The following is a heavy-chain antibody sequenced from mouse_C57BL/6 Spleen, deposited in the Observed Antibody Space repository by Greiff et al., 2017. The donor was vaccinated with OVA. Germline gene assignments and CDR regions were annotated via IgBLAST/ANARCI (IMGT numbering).Heavy chain of an antibody. Sequence: DVKLVESGGGLVKPGGSLKLSCAASGFTFSSYAMSWVRQTPEKRLEWVATISDGGSYTYYPDNVKGRVTISRDNAKNNLYLQMSHLKSEDTAMYYCATSGSSYGGYFDVWGTGTTVTVSS. J-gene: IGHJ1*03. CDR2: ISDGGSYT. CDR1: GFTFSSYA. V-gene: IGHV5-4*03. CDR3: ATSGSSYGGYFDV. D-gene: IGHD1-1*01.